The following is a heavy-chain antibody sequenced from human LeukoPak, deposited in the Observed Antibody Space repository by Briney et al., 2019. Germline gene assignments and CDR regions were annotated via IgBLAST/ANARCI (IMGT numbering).Heavy chain of an antibody. CDR3: AREGAYNFDY. CDR2: IWYDGSNK. CDR1: GFTFSSYV. D-gene: IGHD1-26*01. V-gene: IGHV3-33*08. Sequence: GGSLRLSCAASGFTFSSYVMSWVRQAPGKGLEWVAVIWYDGSNKYYADSVKGRFTISRDNSKNTLYLQMNSLRAEDTAVYYCAREGAYNFDYWGQGTLVTVSS. J-gene: IGHJ4*02.